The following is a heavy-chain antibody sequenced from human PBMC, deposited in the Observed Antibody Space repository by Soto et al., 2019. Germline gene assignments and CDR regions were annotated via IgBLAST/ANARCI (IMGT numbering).Heavy chain of an antibody. D-gene: IGHD3-10*01. CDR3: ARGTQYYGSGSGHRSNWFDP. V-gene: IGHV4-34*01. J-gene: IGHJ5*02. CDR1: GGSFSGYY. Sequence: PSETLSLTCAVYGGSFSGYYWSWIRQPPGKGLEWIGEINHSGSTNYNPSLKSRVTISVDTSKNQFSLKLSSVTAADTAVYYCARGTQYYGSGSGHRSNWFDPWGQGTLVTVSS. CDR2: INHSGST.